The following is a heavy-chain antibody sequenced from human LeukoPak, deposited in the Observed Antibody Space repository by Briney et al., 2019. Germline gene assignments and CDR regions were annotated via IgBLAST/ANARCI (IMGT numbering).Heavy chain of an antibody. D-gene: IGHD2-21*02. CDR1: GFTFSSYA. CDR2: ISYDGSNK. CDR3: ARGIPLAYCGGDCYSGFDY. J-gene: IGHJ4*02. Sequence: GRSLRLSCAASGFTFSSYAMHWVRQAPGKGLEWVAVISYDGSNKYYADSVKGRFTISRDNFKNTLYLQMNSLRAEDTAVYYCARGIPLAYCGGDCYSGFDYWGQGTLVTVSS. V-gene: IGHV3-30*01.